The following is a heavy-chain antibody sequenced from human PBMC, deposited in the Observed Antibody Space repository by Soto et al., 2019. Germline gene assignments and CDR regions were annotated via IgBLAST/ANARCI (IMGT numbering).Heavy chain of an antibody. CDR2: ISYDGSNK. Sequence: GGSLRLSCAASGFTFSSYGMHWVRQAPGKGLEWVAVISYDGSNKYYADSVKGRFTISRDNSKNTLYLQMNSLRAEDTAVYYCAKDEGVEMAKIWRGLCAFDIWGQGTMVTVSS. J-gene: IGHJ3*02. CDR3: AKDEGVEMAKIWRGLCAFDI. V-gene: IGHV3-30*18. D-gene: IGHD3-3*01. CDR1: GFTFSSYG.